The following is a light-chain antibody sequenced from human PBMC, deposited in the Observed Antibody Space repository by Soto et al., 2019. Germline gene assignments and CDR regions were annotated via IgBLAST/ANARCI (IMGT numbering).Light chain of an antibody. V-gene: IGLV1-40*01. Sequence: QSVLTQPPSVSGAPGQRVTISCSGSSSNIGAPFDVHWYKQVPGSAPKIVSYGNDNRPSGVPGRFSGSKSGTSASLAITGLQAEDEADYFCQSYDNSLSGWVFGGGTKLTVL. CDR2: GND. J-gene: IGLJ3*02. CDR1: SSNIGAPFD. CDR3: QSYDNSLSGWV.